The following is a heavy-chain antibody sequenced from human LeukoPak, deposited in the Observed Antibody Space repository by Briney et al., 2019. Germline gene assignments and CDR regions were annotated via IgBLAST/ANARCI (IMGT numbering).Heavy chain of an antibody. D-gene: IGHD3-22*01. CDR1: GYSISSGYY. CDR3: AGSSSGYYSPFDY. CDR2: IYHSGST. Sequence: PSETLSLTSTVSGYSISSGYYWGWIRQPPGKGLEWIGSIYHSGSTYYNPSLKSRVTTSVDTSKNQFSLKLSSVTAADTAVYYCAGSSSGYYSPFDYWGQGTLVTVSS. V-gene: IGHV4-38-2*02. J-gene: IGHJ4*02.